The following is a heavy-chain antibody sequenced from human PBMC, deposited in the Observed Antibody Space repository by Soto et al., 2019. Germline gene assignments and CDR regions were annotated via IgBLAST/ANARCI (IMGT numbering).Heavy chain of an antibody. Sequence: GGSLRLSCAASGFTFSSYAMSWVRQAPGKGLEWVSAISGSGGSTYYADSVKGRCTISRDNSKNTLYLQMNSLRAEDTAVYYCASSPRIAAAPIWGQGTMVTVSS. CDR3: ASSPRIAAAPI. CDR1: GFTFSSYA. J-gene: IGHJ3*02. V-gene: IGHV3-23*01. CDR2: ISGSGGST. D-gene: IGHD6-13*01.